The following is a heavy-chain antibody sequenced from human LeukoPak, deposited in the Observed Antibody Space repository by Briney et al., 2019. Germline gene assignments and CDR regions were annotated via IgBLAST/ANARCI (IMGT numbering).Heavy chain of an antibody. CDR1: GFIFSSYG. J-gene: IGHJ5*02. CDR2: ISYDGSNK. D-gene: IGHD6-6*01. Sequence: GRSLRLSCAASGFIFSSYGMHWVRQAPGKGLEWVAVISYDGSNKYYADSVKGRFTISRDNSKNTLYLQMNSLRAEDTAVYYCAKDEGEGSSAFDPWGQGTLVTVSS. V-gene: IGHV3-30*18. CDR3: AKDEGEGSSAFDP.